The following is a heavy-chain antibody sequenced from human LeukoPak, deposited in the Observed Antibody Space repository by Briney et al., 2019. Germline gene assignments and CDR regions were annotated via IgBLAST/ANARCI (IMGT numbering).Heavy chain of an antibody. CDR1: GFTFSSYE. Sequence: GRSLRLSCAASGFTFSSYEMNWVRQAPGKGLEWVSYISSSGSTIYYADSVKGRFTVSRDNAKNSLYLQMNSLRAEDTAVYYCARSPREGYFDYWGQGTLVTVSS. CDR3: ARSPREGYFDY. D-gene: IGHD1-26*01. J-gene: IGHJ4*02. V-gene: IGHV3-48*03. CDR2: ISSSGSTI.